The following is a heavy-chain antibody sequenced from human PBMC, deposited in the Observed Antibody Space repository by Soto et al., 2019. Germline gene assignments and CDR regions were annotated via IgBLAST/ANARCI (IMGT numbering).Heavy chain of an antibody. V-gene: IGHV3-33*01. CDR1: GFTFSFYG. J-gene: IGHJ4*02. CDR2: IWSDGSNK. Sequence: LRLSCAASGFTFSFYGMHWVRQAPGKGLEWVAVIWSDGSNKYYADSVKGRFTISRHNPGNTLYLQMNSLRADDTAIYYCARDGTRVVVPAARIEGRLHLDCWGQGSLVTVSS. CDR3: ARDGTRVVVPAARIEGRLHLDC. D-gene: IGHD2-2*01.